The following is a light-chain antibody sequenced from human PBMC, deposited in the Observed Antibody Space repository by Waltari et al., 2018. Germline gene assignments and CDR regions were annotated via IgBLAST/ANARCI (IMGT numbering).Light chain of an antibody. CDR3: HQGYSMPQT. V-gene: IGKV1-39*01. CDR2: AAS. CDR1: QTIGHY. J-gene: IGKJ1*01. Sequence: DIQMTPSPSSPSVSIGDRVTITFRASQTIGHYLNWYQQKPGKAPLLLIYAASNLQSGVPSRCSGSQAGTDISRTSRRLQPEDIATYFCHQGYSMPQTFGQGTKVEIK.